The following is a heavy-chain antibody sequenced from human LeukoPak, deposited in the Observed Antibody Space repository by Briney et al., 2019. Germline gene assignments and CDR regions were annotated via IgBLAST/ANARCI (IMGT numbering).Heavy chain of an antibody. CDR2: IYYSGST. CDR1: GGSISSYY. J-gene: IGHJ4*02. V-gene: IGHV4-59*01. D-gene: IGHD3-22*01. Sequence: SETLSLTCTVSGGSISSYYWSWIRQPPGKGLEWIGYIYYSGSTNYNPSLKSRVTISVDTSKNQFSLKLSSVTAADTAVYYCARDSSGLTDWGQGTLVTVSS. CDR3: ARDSSGLTD.